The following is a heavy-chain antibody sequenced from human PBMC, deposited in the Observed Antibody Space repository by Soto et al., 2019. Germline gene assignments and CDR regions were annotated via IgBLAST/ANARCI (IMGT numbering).Heavy chain of an antibody. CDR2: IYYRGNT. CDR3: ARLEGLATISYYFDY. V-gene: IGHV4-39*01. D-gene: IGHD3-9*01. Sequence: QLQLQESGPGLVKPSETLSLTCSVSGDSINSDNYYWGWIRQPPGKGLEWIGSIYYRGNTYYNPSLKTRGTISLDKSKGQFSLKLNSVTAADSAVYFCARLEGLATISYYFDYWGQGTLVTVSS. CDR1: GDSINSDNYY. J-gene: IGHJ4*02.